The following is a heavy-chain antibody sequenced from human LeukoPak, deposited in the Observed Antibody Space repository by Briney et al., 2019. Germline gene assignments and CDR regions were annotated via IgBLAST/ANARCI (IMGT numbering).Heavy chain of an antibody. V-gene: IGHV1-58*02. Sequence: ASVKVSCKASGFTFTSSAMQWVRQARGQRLEWIGWIVVGSGNTNYVQKFQERVTITRDMSTSTAYMELSSLRSEDTAVYYCAADSRYSSGWYGVLTDYWGQGTLVTVSS. CDR1: GFTFTSSA. J-gene: IGHJ4*02. CDR3: AADSRYSSGWYGVLTDY. D-gene: IGHD6-19*01. CDR2: IVVGSGNT.